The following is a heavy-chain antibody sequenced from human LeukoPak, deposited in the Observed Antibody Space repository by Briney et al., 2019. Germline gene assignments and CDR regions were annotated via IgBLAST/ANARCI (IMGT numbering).Heavy chain of an antibody. J-gene: IGHJ4*02. CDR1: GGSFSGYY. CDR3: ARLPYDNHFDY. CDR2: INHSGST. Sequence: SETLSLTCAVYGGSFSGYYWSWIRQPPGKGLEWIGEINHSGSTNYNPSLKSRVTISVDTSKNQFSLKLSSVTAADTAVYYCARLPYDNHFDYWGQGTLVAVSP. D-gene: IGHD3-9*01. V-gene: IGHV4-34*01.